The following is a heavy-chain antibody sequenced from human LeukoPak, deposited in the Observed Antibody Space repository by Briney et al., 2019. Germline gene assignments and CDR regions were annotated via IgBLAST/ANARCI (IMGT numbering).Heavy chain of an antibody. CDR3: AKEFDSSGWYGPLYFDY. D-gene: IGHD6-19*01. Sequence: GGSLSLSCAASGFTFSSYGMHWVRQAPGKGLEWVAVIPYDGSNKYYADSVKGRFTISRDNSKNTLYLQMNSLRAEDTAVYYCAKEFDSSGWYGPLYFDYWGQGTLVTVSS. V-gene: IGHV3-30*18. CDR2: IPYDGSNK. J-gene: IGHJ4*02. CDR1: GFTFSSYG.